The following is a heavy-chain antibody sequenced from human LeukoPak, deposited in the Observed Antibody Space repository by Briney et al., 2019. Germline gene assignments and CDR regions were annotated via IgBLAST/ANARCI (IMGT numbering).Heavy chain of an antibody. Sequence: GESLEISCKGSGYSFSTYWVGWVRQLPGTGLEWMGIIYPGDSETRYSPSFQGQVTISADKSIRTAFLQWSSLKASDTAMYYCASASSGWGGALDIWGQGTMVTVSS. CDR2: IYPGDSET. D-gene: IGHD6-19*01. CDR3: ASASSGWGGALDI. V-gene: IGHV5-51*01. CDR1: GYSFSTYW. J-gene: IGHJ3*02.